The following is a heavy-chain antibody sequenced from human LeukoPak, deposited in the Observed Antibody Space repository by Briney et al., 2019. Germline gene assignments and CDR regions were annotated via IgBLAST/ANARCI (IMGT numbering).Heavy chain of an antibody. Sequence: ASVKVSCKASGYTFTNYYVHWVRQAPGQGLEWMGMINPTGESTTYAQMFQGRLTVTRDTSTNTVYMELSSLKSEDTAVYYCTSPAGSTPHYFDYWGQGSLLTVSS. CDR2: INPTGEST. CDR3: TSPAGSTPHYFDY. V-gene: IGHV1-46*01. CDR1: GYTFTNYY. J-gene: IGHJ4*02. D-gene: IGHD6-25*01.